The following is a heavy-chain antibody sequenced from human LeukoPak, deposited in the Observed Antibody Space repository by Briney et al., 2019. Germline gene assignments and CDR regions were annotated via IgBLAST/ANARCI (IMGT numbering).Heavy chain of an antibody. CDR2: IYSGGST. Sequence: GGSLRLSCAASEFSVGSNYMTWVRQAPGKGLEWVSLIYSGGSTYYADSVKGRFTISRDNSKNTLYLQMNSLRAEDTAVYYCAGTRWELPAPNWFDPWGQGTLVTVSS. CDR1: EFSVGSNY. V-gene: IGHV3-66*01. D-gene: IGHD1-26*01. CDR3: AGTRWELPAPNWFDP. J-gene: IGHJ5*02.